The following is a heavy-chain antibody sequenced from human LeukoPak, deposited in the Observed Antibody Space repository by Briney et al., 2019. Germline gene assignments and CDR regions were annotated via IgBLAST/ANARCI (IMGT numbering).Heavy chain of an antibody. Sequence: RSGGSLRLSCAASGFTVSSNYMSWVRQAPGKGLEWVSVIYSGGSTYYADSVKGRFTISRDNSKNTLYLQMNSLRAEDTAVYYCAREGGGLRDAFDIWGQGTMVTVSS. CDR3: AREGGGLRDAFDI. CDR2: IYSGGST. V-gene: IGHV3-53*01. J-gene: IGHJ3*02. D-gene: IGHD4-17*01. CDR1: GFTVSSNY.